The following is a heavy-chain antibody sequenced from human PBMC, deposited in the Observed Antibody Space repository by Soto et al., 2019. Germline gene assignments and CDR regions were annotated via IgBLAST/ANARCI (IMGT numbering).Heavy chain of an antibody. CDR3: ARSMARVWYFDY. V-gene: IGHV1-69*13. D-gene: IGHD3-10*01. CDR2: IIPIFGTA. CDR1: GGTFSSYA. Sequence: SVKVSCKASGGTFSSYAISWVRQAPGQGLEWMGGIIPIFGTANYAQKFQGRVTITADESTSTAYMELSSLRSEDTAVYYCARSMARVWYFDYWGQGTLVTVSS. J-gene: IGHJ4*02.